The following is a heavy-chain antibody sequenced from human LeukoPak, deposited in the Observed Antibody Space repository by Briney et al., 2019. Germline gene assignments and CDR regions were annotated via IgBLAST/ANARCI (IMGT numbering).Heavy chain of an antibody. J-gene: IGHJ3*02. CDR2: ISGSGGST. V-gene: IGHV3-23*01. Sequence: PGGSLRLSCAASGFTFSSYAMSWVRQAPGKGLEWVSAISGSGGSTYYADSVKGRFTISRDNSKNTLYLQMNSLRAEDTAVHYCAKGRGHYYGPFDIWGQGTMVTVSS. D-gene: IGHD3-10*01. CDR1: GFTFSSYA. CDR3: AKGRGHYYGPFDI.